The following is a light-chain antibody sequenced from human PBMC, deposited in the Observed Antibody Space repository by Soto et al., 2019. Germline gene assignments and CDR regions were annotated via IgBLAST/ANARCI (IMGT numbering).Light chain of an antibody. V-gene: IGLV2-8*01. Sequence: ALTQPPSASGSPGQSVTISCTGSSSDVGGYDYVSWYQQHPGKAPQLLIYEVTKRPSGVPDRFSGSKSGNTASLTVSGLQAEDEADYYCSSYAGTSILYVFGGGTKVTVL. CDR1: SSDVGGYDY. CDR2: EVT. J-gene: IGLJ1*01. CDR3: SSYAGTSILYV.